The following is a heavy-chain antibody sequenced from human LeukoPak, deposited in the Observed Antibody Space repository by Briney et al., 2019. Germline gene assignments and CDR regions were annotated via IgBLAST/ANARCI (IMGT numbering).Heavy chain of an antibody. CDR2: ITGSGDGT. CDR1: GFTFSTYA. D-gene: IGHD3-16*01. J-gene: IGHJ5*02. V-gene: IGHV3-23*01. Sequence: GGSLRLSCAASGFTFSTYAMTWVRQAPGKGLEWVSSITGSGDGTSAADSVTGRFSISRDNSKSTLYLQMNSLRVEDTAVYYCAKHKSLWDWFDPWGQGTLVTVSS. CDR3: AKHKSLWDWFDP.